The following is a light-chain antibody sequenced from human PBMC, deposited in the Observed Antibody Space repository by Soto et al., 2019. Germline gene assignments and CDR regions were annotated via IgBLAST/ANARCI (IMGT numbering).Light chain of an antibody. Sequence: IVLTQSPGTLSLSPGDRATLSCRASQAIHANYLAWYQQRPGQAPRLLIYGASSRAPDIPDRFTDSGSGTDFTLTFSRVEPEDFAVYYCQQYGNSPLTFGPGTKLDIK. CDR3: QQYGNSPLT. J-gene: IGKJ3*01. V-gene: IGKV3-20*01. CDR2: GAS. CDR1: QAIHANY.